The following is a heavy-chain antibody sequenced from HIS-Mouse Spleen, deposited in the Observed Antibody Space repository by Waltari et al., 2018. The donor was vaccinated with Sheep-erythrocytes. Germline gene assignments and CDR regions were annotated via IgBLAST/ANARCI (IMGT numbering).Heavy chain of an antibody. CDR2: IYPGHPAT. J-gene: IGHJ3*01. D-gene: IGHD3-3*01. V-gene: IGHV5-51*03. CDR3: ARRTYYEFWSGYYTDAFDV. CDR1: GYSFSSCW. Sequence: AEVKKPGETLKISCKGSGYSFSSCWIGWVRHMPGKGLEWMGIIYPGHPATRYSPSFQGQVTIPADKSISASYLQLSSLKALDTAMYYCARRTYYEFWSGYYTDAFDVWGQGTMVTVSS.